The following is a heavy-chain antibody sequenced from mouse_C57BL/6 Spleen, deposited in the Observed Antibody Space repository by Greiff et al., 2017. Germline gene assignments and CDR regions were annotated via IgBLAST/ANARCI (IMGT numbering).Heavy chain of an antibody. CDR2: IYPRSGNT. J-gene: IGHJ4*01. CDR1: GYTFTSSG. Sequence: QVQLQQSGAELARPGASVKLSCKASGYTFTSSGISWVKQRTGQGLEWIGEIYPRSGNTYYNEKFKGKATLTADKSSSTAYMELRSLTSEDSAVYFCARSHYDYDDYAMDYWGQGTSVTVSS. D-gene: IGHD2-4*01. CDR3: ARSHYDYDDYAMDY. V-gene: IGHV1-81*01.